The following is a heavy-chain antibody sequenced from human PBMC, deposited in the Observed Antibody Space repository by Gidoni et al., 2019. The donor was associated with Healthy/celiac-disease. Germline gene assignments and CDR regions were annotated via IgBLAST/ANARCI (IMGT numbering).Heavy chain of an antibody. CDR2: IKQDGSEK. CDR3: ARVIKRGITMVRGVIITRPPFDY. V-gene: IGHV3-7*01. Sequence: EVQLVESGGGLVQPGGSLRLSCAASGCTFSSYWMSWVRQAPGKGLEWVANIKQDGSEKYYVDSVKGRFTISRDNAKNSLYLQMNSLRAEDTAVYYCARVIKRGITMVRGVIITRPPFDYWGQGTLVTVSS. D-gene: IGHD3-10*01. J-gene: IGHJ4*02. CDR1: GCTFSSYW.